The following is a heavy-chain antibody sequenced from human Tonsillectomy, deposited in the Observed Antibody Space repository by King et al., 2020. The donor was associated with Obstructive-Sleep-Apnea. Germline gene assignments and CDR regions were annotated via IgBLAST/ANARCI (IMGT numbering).Heavy chain of an antibody. CDR3: ARGDDIPY. V-gene: IGHV1-2*02. Sequence: QLVQSGAEVKKPGASVKVSCKASGYTFTGYYMNWVRQTPGQGLEWMGWIDPYSGGTNCAQKFQGRVTMTRDTSISTAYMELSSLTSDDTAVYYCARGDDIPYWVQGTLVTVSS. CDR1: GYTFTGYY. D-gene: IGHD3-9*01. CDR2: IDPYSGGT. J-gene: IGHJ4*02.